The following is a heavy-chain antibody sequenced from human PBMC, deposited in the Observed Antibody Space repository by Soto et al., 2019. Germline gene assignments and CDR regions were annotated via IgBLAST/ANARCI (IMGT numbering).Heavy chain of an antibody. CDR1: GFTFSSYS. CDR2: ISPSSSSI. CDR3: ARVAYYYDSSGYFY. V-gene: IGHV3-48*01. J-gene: IGHJ4*02. D-gene: IGHD3-22*01. Sequence: EVQLVESGGGLVQPGGSLRLSCAASGFTFSSYSMHWVRQAPGKGLEWVSYISPSSSSIYYADSVKGRFTISRDNAKNSLYRQMNSLRAEDTAVYYCARVAYYYDSSGYFYWGQGTLVTVSS.